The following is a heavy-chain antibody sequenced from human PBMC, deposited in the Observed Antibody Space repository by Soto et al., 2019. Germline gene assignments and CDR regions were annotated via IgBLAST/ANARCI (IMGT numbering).Heavy chain of an antibody. CDR3: RAWLLAESFDV. Sequence: VQLVESGGGLMQPGGSLRLSCAASGFSVNSNFMNWVRKAPGKGLEWVSFTPRSGATLYADSVKGRLIVSRDDANNAVYLRLNSLTVDDTAVYYCRAWLLAESFDVWVPVTVVTVAA. J-gene: IGHJ3*01. V-gene: IGHV3-53*01. CDR1: GFSVNSNF. D-gene: IGHD2-21*02. CDR2: TPRSGAT.